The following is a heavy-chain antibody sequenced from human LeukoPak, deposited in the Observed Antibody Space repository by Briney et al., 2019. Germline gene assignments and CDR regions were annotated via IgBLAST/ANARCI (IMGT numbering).Heavy chain of an antibody. D-gene: IGHD3-3*01. Sequence: GGSLRLSCAASGFNFNTYTMNWVRQAPGKGLEWVSSISSDSSYIYYADAVHGRFTVSRDNAKYSLYLQMNSLRAEDTAVYYCARVRFLEWFTFNYMDVWGKGTAVTVSS. CDR1: GFNFNTYT. V-gene: IGHV3-21*01. CDR3: ARVRFLEWFTFNYMDV. CDR2: ISSDSSYI. J-gene: IGHJ6*03.